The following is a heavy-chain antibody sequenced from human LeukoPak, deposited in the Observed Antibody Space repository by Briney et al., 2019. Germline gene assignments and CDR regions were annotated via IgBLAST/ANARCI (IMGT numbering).Heavy chain of an antibody. J-gene: IGHJ5*02. Sequence: PSETLSLTCTVSGGSISSGGYYWGWIRQPPGKGLEGIGYIYHSGSTYYNPSLKSRVTISVDRSKNQFSLKLSSVTAADTAVYYCARGAAAARGSWGQGTLVTVSS. CDR2: IYHSGST. CDR1: GGSISSGGYY. CDR3: ARGAAAARGS. D-gene: IGHD6-13*01. V-gene: IGHV4-30-2*01.